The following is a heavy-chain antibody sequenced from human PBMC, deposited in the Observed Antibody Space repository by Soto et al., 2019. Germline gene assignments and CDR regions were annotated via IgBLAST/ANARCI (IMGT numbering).Heavy chain of an antibody. V-gene: IGHV4-30-4*01. D-gene: IGHD2-2*01. J-gene: IGHJ4*02. CDR1: GGSIDSDNYY. CDR3: ARTSWFDNSSSAH. CDR2: IYFSGTT. Sequence: PSETLSLTCTVSGGSIDSDNYYWSWIRQPPGKGLEWIGYIYFSGTTHYNPSLKSRIVISKDSSKNQFSLKLNSVTAADTAVYYCARTSWFDNSSSAHWGQGTPVTVSS.